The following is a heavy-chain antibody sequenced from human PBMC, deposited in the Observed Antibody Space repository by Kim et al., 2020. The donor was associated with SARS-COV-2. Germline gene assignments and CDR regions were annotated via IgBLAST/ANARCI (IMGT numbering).Heavy chain of an antibody. D-gene: IGHD6-19*01. V-gene: IGHV4-39*01. Sequence: SLKSRVTISIDTSKNQFSLKLSSVTAADTAVYYCARYSSGWYYYYYGMDVWGQGTTVTVSS. CDR3: ARYSSGWYYYYYGMDV. J-gene: IGHJ6*02.